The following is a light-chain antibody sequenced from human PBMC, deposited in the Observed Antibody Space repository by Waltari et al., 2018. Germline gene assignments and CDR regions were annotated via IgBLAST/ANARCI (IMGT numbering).Light chain of an antibody. CDR2: GAS. CDR1: QDISTW. CDR3: QQYYSNPAT. Sequence: DIQMTQSPSSVSASVGDRVIITCRASQDISTWFAWYQQRVGKAPKLLIYGASSLQSGVPSRFSGSGSGTDFTLTISCLQSEDFAIYYCQQYYSNPATFGQGTKVEIK. J-gene: IGKJ1*01. V-gene: IGKV1-12*01.